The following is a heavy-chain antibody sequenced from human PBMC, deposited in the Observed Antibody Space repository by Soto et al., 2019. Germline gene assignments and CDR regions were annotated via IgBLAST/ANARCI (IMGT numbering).Heavy chain of an antibody. CDR2: IYYSGST. D-gene: IGHD6-19*01. V-gene: IGHV4-39*01. CDR1: GGSISSSSYY. CDR3: ARHVAGYSSGLDY. J-gene: IGHJ4*02. Sequence: PSETLSLTCTVSGGSISSSSYYWGWIRQPPGKGLEWIGSIYYSGSTYYNPSLKSRVTISVDTSKNQFSLKLSSVTAADTAVYYCARHVAGYSSGLDYWGQGTLVTVYS.